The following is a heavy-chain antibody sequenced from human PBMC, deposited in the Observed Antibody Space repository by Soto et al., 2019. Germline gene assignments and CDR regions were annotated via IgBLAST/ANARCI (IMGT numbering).Heavy chain of an antibody. CDR2: MNPNSGNT. J-gene: IGHJ6*02. D-gene: IGHD3-3*01. CDR3: ARGTWSGYPIYYYYGMDV. CDR1: GYTFTSYD. Sequence: GASVKVSCKASGYTFTSYDINWVRQATGQGLEWMGWMNPNSGNTNYAQKFQGWVTMTRDTSISTAYMELSRLRSDDTAVYYCARGTWSGYPIYYYYGMDVWGQGTTVTVSS. V-gene: IGHV1-8*01.